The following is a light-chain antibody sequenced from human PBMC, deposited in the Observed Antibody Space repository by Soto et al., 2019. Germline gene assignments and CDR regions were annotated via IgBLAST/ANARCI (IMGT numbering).Light chain of an antibody. CDR3: HQYISYPRT. J-gene: IGKJ1*01. CDR1: QTIYSW. Sequence: DTQMTQSPSILSASVGDRVTITCRASQTIYSWLAWYQQKPGQAPRLLIHKASTVETGVPSRFSGSGYGSEFTLIISSLQPDDSATYYCHQYISYPRTFGQGTKVEV. CDR2: KAS. V-gene: IGKV1-5*03.